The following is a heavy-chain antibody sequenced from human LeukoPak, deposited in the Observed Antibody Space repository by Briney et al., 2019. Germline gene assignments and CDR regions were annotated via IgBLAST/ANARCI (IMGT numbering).Heavy chain of an antibody. Sequence: PGGSLRLSCVGSGVTSIAYALTWARQAPGKGLEWVSGISGGGVTTYYADSVKGRFTISRDNSKNTLYLQMNSLRADDTAIYYCARNQQLGGHSYYYYGMDVWGQGTTVTVSS. J-gene: IGHJ6*02. CDR1: GVTSIAYA. CDR2: ISGGGVTT. D-gene: IGHD3-16*01. CDR3: ARNQQLGGHSYYYYGMDV. V-gene: IGHV3-23*01.